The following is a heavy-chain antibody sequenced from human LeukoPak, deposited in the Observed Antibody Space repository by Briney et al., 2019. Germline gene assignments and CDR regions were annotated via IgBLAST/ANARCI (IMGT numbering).Heavy chain of an antibody. Sequence: GASVTVSCKASGYTFTCYYMHWVRQAPGQGLEWMGWINPNSGGTNYAQKFQGRVTMTRDTSISTAYMELSRLRSDDTAVYYCARAPGCSSTSCYEQGNWFDPWGQGTLVTVCS. CDR1: GYTFTCYY. J-gene: IGHJ5*02. CDR2: INPNSGGT. V-gene: IGHV1-2*02. D-gene: IGHD2-2*01. CDR3: ARAPGCSSTSCYEQGNWFDP.